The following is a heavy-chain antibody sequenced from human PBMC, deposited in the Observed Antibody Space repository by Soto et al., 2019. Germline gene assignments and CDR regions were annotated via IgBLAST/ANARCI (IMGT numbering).Heavy chain of an antibody. CDR2: IIPVFQTA. CDR3: ARVSRVEWLLYGYYFDY. D-gene: IGHD3-3*01. J-gene: IGHJ4*02. Sequence: SVHVSCKASGGLFSSYPISWVRQVPLQVLEWMGGIIPVFQTAYYTQRFQGRVTITADESTNTAYMELSSLRAEDTAVYYCARVSRVEWLLYGYYFDYWGQGNLVTVSS. CDR1: GGLFSSYP. V-gene: IGHV1-69*13.